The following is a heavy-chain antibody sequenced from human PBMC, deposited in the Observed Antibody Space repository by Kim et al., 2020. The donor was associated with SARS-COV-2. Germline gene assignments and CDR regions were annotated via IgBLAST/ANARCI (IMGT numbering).Heavy chain of an antibody. V-gene: IGHV4-39*01. CDR3: AGGFVVSPLAMD. D-gene: IGHD2-21*01. Sequence: SETLSLTCTVSGGPMTSTSYFWGWIRQPPGKGLEWIGSISDSGVTHYNPFIWSRVIISVDTSKNQFALNLSSVTAEDTAPYYFAGGFVVSPLAMD. J-gene: IGHJ6*03. CDR2: ISDSGVT. CDR1: GGPMTSTSYF.